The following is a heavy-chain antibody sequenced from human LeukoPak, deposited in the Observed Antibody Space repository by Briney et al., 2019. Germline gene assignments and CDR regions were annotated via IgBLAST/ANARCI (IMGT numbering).Heavy chain of an antibody. V-gene: IGHV3-30*04. CDR3: AKHIALRAAAGYGMDV. D-gene: IGHD6-13*01. CDR2: ISYDGSNK. J-gene: IGHJ6*02. CDR1: GFTFSSYA. Sequence: GGSLRLSCAASGFTFSSYAMHWVHQAPGKGQEWVAVISYDGSNKYYADSVKGRFTISRDNAKNSLYLQMNSLRAEDTALYYCAKHIALRAAAGYGMDVWGQGTTVTVSS.